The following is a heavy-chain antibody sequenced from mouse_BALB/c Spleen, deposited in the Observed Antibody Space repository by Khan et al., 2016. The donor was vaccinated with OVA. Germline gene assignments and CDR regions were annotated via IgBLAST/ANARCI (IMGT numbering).Heavy chain of an antibody. Sequence: QVQLKQSGAELVKPGASVRLSCKASGYTFTNYYLYWVKQRPGHGLEWIGDINPSNGGTNFNEKFKNKVTLTVDKSSSTAYMQLSSLTSEDSAVYYCSRSGYGTFAWWDQGTLVTVSA. CDR2: INPSNGGT. CDR3: SRSGYGTFAW. CDR1: GYTFTNYY. V-gene: IGHV1S81*02. D-gene: IGHD2-1*01. J-gene: IGHJ3*01.